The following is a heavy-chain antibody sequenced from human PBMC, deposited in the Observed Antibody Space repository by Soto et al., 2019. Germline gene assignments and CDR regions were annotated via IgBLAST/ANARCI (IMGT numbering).Heavy chain of an antibody. V-gene: IGHV3-21*01. J-gene: IGHJ4*02. D-gene: IGHD5-12*01. CDR3: ARDHPSGPHKPYYFDY. CDR1: GFNFSSFS. CDR2: ITGSTSYI. Sequence: EVQLVESGGGLVKPGGSLRLSCAASGFNFSSFSMNWVRQAPGKGLEWVSSITGSTSYIYYADSVKGRFTISRDNANNSLYLQMNSLRAEDTAVYYCARDHPSGPHKPYYFDYWGQGTLVTVSS.